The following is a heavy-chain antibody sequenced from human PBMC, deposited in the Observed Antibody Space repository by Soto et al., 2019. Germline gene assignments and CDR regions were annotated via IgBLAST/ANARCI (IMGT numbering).Heavy chain of an antibody. CDR1: GGSFSGYY. CDR2: NYYSGIT. CDR3: ARGSSIAGLYYGMDV. Sequence: SETLSLTYAVYGGSFSGYYWSWIRQHPGKGLEWIGYNYYSGITYYNPSLKSRVTISLDTSKNQFSLKLSSVTAADTAVYYCARGSSIAGLYYGMDVWGQGTTVTVSS. J-gene: IGHJ6*02. D-gene: IGHD6-6*01. V-gene: IGHV4-34*09.